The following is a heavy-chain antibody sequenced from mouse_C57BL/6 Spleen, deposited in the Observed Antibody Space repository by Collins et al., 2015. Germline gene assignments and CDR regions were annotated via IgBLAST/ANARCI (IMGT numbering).Heavy chain of an antibody. Sequence: EIQLQQSGPELVKPGASVKMSCKASGYTFTDYNMHWVKQSHGKSLEWIGYINPNNGGTTYNQKFKGKATLTVNKSSSTAYMELRSLTSEDSAVYYCARGGLTTVIAPGALDYWGQGTSVTVSS. V-gene: IGHV1-22*01. D-gene: IGHD1-1*01. CDR3: ARGGLTTVIAPGALDY. CDR1: GYTFTDYN. J-gene: IGHJ4*01. CDR2: INPNNGGT.